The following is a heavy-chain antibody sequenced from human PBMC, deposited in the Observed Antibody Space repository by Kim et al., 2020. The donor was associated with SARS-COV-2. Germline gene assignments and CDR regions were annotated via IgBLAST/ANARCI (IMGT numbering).Heavy chain of an antibody. CDR2: IYYSGST. Sequence: SETLSLTCTVSGGSISSCSYYWGWIRQPPGKGLEWIGSIYYSGSTYYNPSLKSRVTISVDTSKNQFSLKLSSVTAADTAVYYCARGSGGGYFDYWGQGTLVTVSS. J-gene: IGHJ4*02. CDR3: ARGSGGGYFDY. CDR1: GGSISSCSYY. D-gene: IGHD3-10*01. V-gene: IGHV4-39*01.